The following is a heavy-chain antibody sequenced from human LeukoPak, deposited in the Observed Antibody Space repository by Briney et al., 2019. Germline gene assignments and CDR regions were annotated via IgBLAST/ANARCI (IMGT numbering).Heavy chain of an antibody. CDR2: IKSKTDGGTT. V-gene: IGHV3-15*01. CDR1: GFTFSSSA. CDR3: TTDPLTFGGVIVLNHFDY. J-gene: IGHJ4*02. Sequence: PGGSLRLSCAASGFTFSSSAMSWVRQAPGKGLEWVGRIKSKTDGGTTDYAAPVKGRFTISRDDSKNTLYLQMNSLKTEDTAVYYCTTDPLTFGGVIVLNHFDYWGQGTLVTVSS. D-gene: IGHD3-16*02.